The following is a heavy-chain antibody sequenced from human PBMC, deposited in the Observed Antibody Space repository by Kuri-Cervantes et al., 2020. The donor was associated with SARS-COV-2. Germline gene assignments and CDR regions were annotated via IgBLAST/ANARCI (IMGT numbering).Heavy chain of an antibody. J-gene: IGHJ6*02. CDR2: INHSGGT. V-gene: IGHV4-34*01. Sequence: SQTLSLTCAVYGGSFNNYYWSWIRQPPGKGLEWIGEINHSGGTNHNPSLKSRVIISADTSKDQFSLKMRSVTAANTAGYYCARSLVAVVPSPVLGLGPHYYAYHVDVWGQGTMVTVSS. D-gene: IGHD2-2*01. CDR1: GGSFNNYY. CDR3: ARSLVAVVPSPVLGLGPHYYAYHVDV.